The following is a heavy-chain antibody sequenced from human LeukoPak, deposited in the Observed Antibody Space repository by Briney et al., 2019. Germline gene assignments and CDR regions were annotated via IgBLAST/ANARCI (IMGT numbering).Heavy chain of an antibody. D-gene: IGHD3-3*01. V-gene: IGHV3-30*02. CDR3: AKGPGRAILGVELPFDP. CDR1: GFTFSSYG. CDR2: IRYDGSNK. J-gene: IGHJ5*02. Sequence: GGSLRLSCAASGFTFSSYGMHWVRQAPGKGLEWVAFIRYDGSNKYYADSVKGRFTISRDNSKNTLYLQMNSLRAEDTAVYYCAKGPGRAILGVELPFDPWGQGTLVTVSS.